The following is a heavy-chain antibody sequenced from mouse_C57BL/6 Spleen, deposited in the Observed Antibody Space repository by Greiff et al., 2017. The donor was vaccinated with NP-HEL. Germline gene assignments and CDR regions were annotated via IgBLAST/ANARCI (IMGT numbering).Heavy chain of an antibody. D-gene: IGHD2-3*01. CDR1: GFTFSNYW. V-gene: IGHV6-3*01. CDR2: IRLKSDNYAT. J-gene: IGHJ4*01. Sequence: EVQGVESGGGLVQPGGSMKLSCVASGFTFSNYWMNWVRQSPEKGLEWVAQIRLKSDNYATHYAESVKGRFTISRDDSKSSVYLQMNNLRAEDTGIYYCTGPNYDGHAMDYWGQGTSVTVSS. CDR3: TGPNYDGHAMDY.